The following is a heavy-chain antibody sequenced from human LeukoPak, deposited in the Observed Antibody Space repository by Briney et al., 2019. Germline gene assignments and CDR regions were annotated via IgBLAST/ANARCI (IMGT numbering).Heavy chain of an antibody. CDR3: ARGYDSSGWSY. J-gene: IGHJ4*02. V-gene: IGHV3-7*01. CDR2: IKQDGSEK. CDR1: GFTFSSYW. Sequence: GGSLRLSCAASGFTFSSYWMTWVRQAPGKGLEWVANIKQDGSEKYYVDSVKGRFSISRDNARNSLYLQMNSLRAEDTAVYYCARGYDSSGWSYWGQGTLVTVSS. D-gene: IGHD3-22*01.